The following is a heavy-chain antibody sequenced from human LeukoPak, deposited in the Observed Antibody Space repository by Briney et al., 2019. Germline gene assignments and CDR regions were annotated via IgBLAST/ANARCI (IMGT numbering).Heavy chain of an antibody. Sequence: SETLSLTCTVSGGSISSGGYYWSWIRQHPGKGLEWIGYIYYSGSTCYNPSLKSRVTISVDTSKNQFSLKLSSVTAADTAVYYCARDRRVDWLFSYGMDVWGQGTTVTVSS. D-gene: IGHD3-9*01. CDR1: GGSISSGGYY. V-gene: IGHV4-31*03. CDR2: IYYSGST. CDR3: ARDRRVDWLFSYGMDV. J-gene: IGHJ6*02.